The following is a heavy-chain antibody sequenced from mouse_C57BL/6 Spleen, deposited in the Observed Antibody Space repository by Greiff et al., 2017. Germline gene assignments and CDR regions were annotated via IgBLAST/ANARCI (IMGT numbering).Heavy chain of an antibody. CDR1: GFTFSDYG. CDR2: ISSGSSTI. D-gene: IGHD2-3*01. J-gene: IGHJ4*01. V-gene: IGHV5-17*01. Sequence: EVQLVESGGGLVKPGGSLKLSCAASGFTFSDYGMHWVRQAPEKGLEWVAYISSGSSTIYYADTVKGRFTISRDNAKHTLFLQMTSLRSEDTAMYYCARPIYDGLLDYAMDYWGQGTSVTVSS. CDR3: ARPIYDGLLDYAMDY.